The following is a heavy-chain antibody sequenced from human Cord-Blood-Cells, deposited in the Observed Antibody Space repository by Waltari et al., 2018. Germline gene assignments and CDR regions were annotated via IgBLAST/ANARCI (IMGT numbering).Heavy chain of an antibody. D-gene: IGHD1-7*01. CDR1: GCNISRPT. CDR3: ARGVIYNCNYYFDY. Sequence: EVQLVESGGGLIQPGGSLSVSCAASGCNISRPTIRGVRQAPGKGLEWVSVIYSGGSTYYADSVKGRFTISRDNSKNTLYLQMNSLRAEDTAVYYCARGVIYNCNYYFDYWGQGTLVTVSS. J-gene: IGHJ4*02. CDR2: IYSGGST. V-gene: IGHV3-53*01.